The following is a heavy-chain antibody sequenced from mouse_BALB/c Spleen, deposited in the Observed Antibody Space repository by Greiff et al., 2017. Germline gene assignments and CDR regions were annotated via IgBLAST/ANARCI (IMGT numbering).Heavy chain of an antibody. J-gene: IGHJ3*01. CDR2: IDPANGNT. CDR3: ARSEITTVVAPPWFAY. V-gene: IGHV14-3*02. CDR1: GFNIKDTY. D-gene: IGHD1-1*01. Sequence: VQLQQSGAELVKPGASVKLSCTASGFNIKDTYMHWVKQRPEQGLEWIGRIDPANGNTKYDPKFQGKATITADTSSSTAYLQLSSLPSEDTAVYYCARSEITTVVAPPWFAYWGQGTLVTVSA.